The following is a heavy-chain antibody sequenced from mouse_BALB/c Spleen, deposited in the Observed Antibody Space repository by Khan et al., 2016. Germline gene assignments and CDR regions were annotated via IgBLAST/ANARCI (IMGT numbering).Heavy chain of an antibody. V-gene: IGHV5-6-3*01. D-gene: IGHD2-14*01. CDR1: GFTFSTNG. J-gene: IGHJ2*01. Sequence: EVQLVESGGGLVQPGGSLKLSCAASGFTFSTNGMSWVRQTPDKRLELVATINSNGGSTYYPDSVKGRFTISRDNAKNTLYLQMSSLKSEDTAMYYCARENYRYYFDYWGQGTTLTVSS. CDR3: ARENYRYYFDY. CDR2: INSNGGST.